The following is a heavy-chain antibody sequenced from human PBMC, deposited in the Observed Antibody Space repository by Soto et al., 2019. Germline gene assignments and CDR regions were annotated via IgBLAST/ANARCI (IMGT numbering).Heavy chain of an antibody. CDR2: ISHDGSST. J-gene: IGHJ3*02. Sequence: EVQLVESGGGLIQPGGSLRLSCTASGFPFSDLWMHWVRQAPGKGLEWVSRISHDGSSTSHADSVRGRFSISRDNAKTTVYLQMNSLRAEDTAVYYCTRLSVAVDYFAFDIWGQGTVVTVS. CDR3: TRLSVAVDYFAFDI. D-gene: IGHD6-19*01. V-gene: IGHV3-74*01. CDR1: GFPFSDLW.